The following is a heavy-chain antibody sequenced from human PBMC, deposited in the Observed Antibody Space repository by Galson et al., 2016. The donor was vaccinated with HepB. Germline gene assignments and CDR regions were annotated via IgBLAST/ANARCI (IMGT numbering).Heavy chain of an antibody. CDR2: IYYSGST. D-gene: IGHD2-15*01. CDR1: GGSISTSSYF. CDR3: ARPGIFGRPYLLH. Sequence: SETLSLTCTVSGGSISTSSYFWGWIRQPPGKGLEWIGRIYYSGSTYNNPSLRNRVTISVDTAKNQFSLEVTSVAATDTAVYYCARPGIFGRPYLLHWGRGTLVSISS. J-gene: IGHJ1*01. V-gene: IGHV4-39*01.